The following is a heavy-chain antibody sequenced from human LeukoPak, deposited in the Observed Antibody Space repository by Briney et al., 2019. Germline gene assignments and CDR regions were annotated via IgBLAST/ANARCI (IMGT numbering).Heavy chain of an antibody. D-gene: IGHD4-17*01. V-gene: IGHV3-30*04. J-gene: IGHJ4*02. CDR3: AREYDYGDYFDY. CDR1: GFTFSNYA. Sequence: GGSLRLSCGASGFTFSNYAMHWVRQAPGKGLEWVALISYDGSKKYYADSVKGRFTISRDNSKNTLYLQMNSLRAEDTAVYYCAREYDYGDYFDYWGQGTLVTVSS. CDR2: ISYDGSKK.